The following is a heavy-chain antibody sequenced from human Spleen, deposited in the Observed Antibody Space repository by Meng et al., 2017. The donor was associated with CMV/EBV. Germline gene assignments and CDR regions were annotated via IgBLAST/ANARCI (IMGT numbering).Heavy chain of an antibody. CDR2: ISSSSSSI. V-gene: IGHV3-48*04. Sequence: GESLKISCAASGFIVSSYTVSWVRQAPGKGLEWVSYISSSSSSIYYADSVKGRFTISRDNAKNSLYVQMNSLRAEDTAVYYCARAVSSSWLYYYYYGMDVWGQGTTVTVSS. CDR1: GFIVSSYT. D-gene: IGHD6-13*01. J-gene: IGHJ6*02. CDR3: ARAVSSSWLYYYYYGMDV.